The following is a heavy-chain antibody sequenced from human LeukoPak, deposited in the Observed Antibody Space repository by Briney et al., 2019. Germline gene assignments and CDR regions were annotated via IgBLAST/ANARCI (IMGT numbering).Heavy chain of an antibody. D-gene: IGHD2-2*01. V-gene: IGHV3-23*01. CDR3: AKGGWGVPTARGLDY. CDR2: ISGSGGST. Sequence: GGSLRLSCAASGFTFSSYAMSWVRQAPGKGLEWVSAISGSGGSTYYADSVKGRFTISRDNSKNTLYLQMNSLRAEDTAVFYCAKGGWGVPTARGLDYWGQGTLVTVS. J-gene: IGHJ4*02. CDR1: GFTFSSYA.